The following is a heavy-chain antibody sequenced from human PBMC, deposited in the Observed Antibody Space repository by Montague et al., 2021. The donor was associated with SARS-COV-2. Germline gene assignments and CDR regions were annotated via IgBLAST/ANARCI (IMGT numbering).Heavy chain of an antibody. V-gene: IGHV4-31*03. CDR1: GGSISSGGYY. CDR2: IYYRGST. Sequence: TLSLTCTVSGGSISSGGYYWSWIRQHPGKGLEWIGYIYYRGSTYYXXXVKIRVTISVDTSKNQFSLKLSSVTAADTAVYYCARTPAVYVVVVPAARGHFADWDKGTLVTVS. CDR3: ARTPAVYVVVVPAARGHFAD. J-gene: IGHJ4*02. D-gene: IGHD2-2*01.